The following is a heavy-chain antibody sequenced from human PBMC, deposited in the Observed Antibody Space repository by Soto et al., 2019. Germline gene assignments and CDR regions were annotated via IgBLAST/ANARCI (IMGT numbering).Heavy chain of an antibody. D-gene: IGHD4-17*01. CDR3: AREGYGDYSKPFDY. CDR1: GGIFSRYS. V-gene: IGHV1-69*01. J-gene: IGHJ4*02. Sequence: QVQLVQSGAEVKKPGSSVKVSCKASGGIFSRYSISWVRQAPGQGLEWMGGIIPMFGTANYAQKFQGRVTITADESTTTVYMDLSSLRSEDTAVYYCAREGYGDYSKPFDYWGQGTLVTVSS. CDR2: IIPMFGTA.